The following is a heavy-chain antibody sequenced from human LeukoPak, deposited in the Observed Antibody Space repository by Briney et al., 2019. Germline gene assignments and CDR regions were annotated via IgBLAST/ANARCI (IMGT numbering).Heavy chain of an antibody. CDR3: LATSSWYYFDY. J-gene: IGHJ4*02. Sequence: SETLSLTCAVSGYSISSGYYWGWIRQSPGKGLEWIGSLYHSGNTYYNPSLKSRVTISVDTSMNQFSLKLRSVTAADTAVYYCLATSSWYYFDYWGQGALVTVSS. CDR1: GYSISSGYY. D-gene: IGHD6-13*01. V-gene: IGHV4-38-2*01. CDR2: LYHSGNT.